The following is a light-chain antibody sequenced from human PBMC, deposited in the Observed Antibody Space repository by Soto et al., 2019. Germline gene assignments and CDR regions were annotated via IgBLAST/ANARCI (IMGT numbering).Light chain of an antibody. V-gene: IGKV3D-15*01. CDR1: KSVSNN. CDR3: QQDNNSTPLT. CDR2: GAS. Sequence: EIVMTQSPATLSVSPGERATLSCRAGKSVSNNLAWYPHKPGQAPRLLIYGASTRATGISARFRGSGSGTEFTLTISSLQSDDFAVYYCQQDNNSTPLTFGGGTKVEIK. J-gene: IGKJ4*01.